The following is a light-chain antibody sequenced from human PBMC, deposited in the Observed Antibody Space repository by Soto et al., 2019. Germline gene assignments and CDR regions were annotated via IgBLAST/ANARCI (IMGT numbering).Light chain of an antibody. Sequence: DIQMTQSPSSLSASVGDRVTITCQASQDIRNYLNWYQQKPRKAPKLLIYDASNLETGVPSRFSGSGSGTDFSFTISSLQPEDIATYYCQQYDDLPYTFGQGTKLEI. V-gene: IGKV1-33*01. J-gene: IGKJ2*01. CDR3: QQYDDLPYT. CDR2: DAS. CDR1: QDIRNY.